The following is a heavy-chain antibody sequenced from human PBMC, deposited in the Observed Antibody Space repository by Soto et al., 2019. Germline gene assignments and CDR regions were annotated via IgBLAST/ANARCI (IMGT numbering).Heavy chain of an antibody. CDR1: GNTFTYRY. V-gene: IGHV1-45*02. CDR3: AGGGAGSGPFTWELPDH. CDR2: ITPFSGDV. Sequence: QMQLVQSGAEVKKTGSSVTVSCNALGNTFTYRYLHWVRQAPGQALEWMGWITPFSGDVHYAQKLQERVTITRDRSINTAYMQMSSLRSEDTAMYFCAGGGAGSGPFTWELPDHWGQGTLVTVSS. J-gene: IGHJ4*02. D-gene: IGHD1-26*01.